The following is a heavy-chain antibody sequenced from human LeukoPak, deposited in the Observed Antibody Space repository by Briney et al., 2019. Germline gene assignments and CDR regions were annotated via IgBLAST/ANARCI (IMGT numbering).Heavy chain of an antibody. CDR1: VGPFSGYY. J-gene: IGHJ5*02. D-gene: IGHD3-10*01. Sequence: SETLSLTCAVYVGPFSGYYWSWIRQPPGKGLEWIGEINHSGSTNYNPSLKSRVTISVDMSKNQFSLKLSSVTDADTAVYYCSRGTSSAPLLSWGQGTLVTVSS. CDR3: SRGTSSAPLLS. V-gene: IGHV4-34*01. CDR2: INHSGST.